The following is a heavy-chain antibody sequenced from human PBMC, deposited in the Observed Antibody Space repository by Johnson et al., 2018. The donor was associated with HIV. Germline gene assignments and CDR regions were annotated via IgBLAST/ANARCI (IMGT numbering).Heavy chain of an antibody. CDR1: GFTFSSYG. CDR3: ARGFSSGYNDAFDI. V-gene: IGHV3-30*19. CDR2: ISYDGSNK. D-gene: IGHD3-22*01. Sequence: QLVESGGGVVQPGRSLRLSCAASGFTFSSYGVHWVRQAPGKGLEWVAVISYDGSNKYYADSVKGRFTISRDNSKNTLYLQMNSLRAEDTALYYCARGFSSGYNDAFDIWGQGTMVTVSS. J-gene: IGHJ3*02.